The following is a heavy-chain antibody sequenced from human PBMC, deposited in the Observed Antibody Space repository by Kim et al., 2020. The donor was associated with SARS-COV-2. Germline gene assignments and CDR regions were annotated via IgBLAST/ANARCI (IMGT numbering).Heavy chain of an antibody. V-gene: IGHV1-46*01. CDR3: ASSTGKEYGSGSYYKRFGAFDI. D-gene: IGHD3-10*01. Sequence: ASVKVSCKASGYTFTSYYMHWVRQAPGQGLEWMGIINPSGGSTSYAQKFQGRVTMTRDTSTSTVYMELSSLRSEDTAVYYCASSTGKEYGSGSYYKRFGAFDIWGQGTMVTVSS. CDR1: GYTFTSYY. CDR2: INPSGGST. J-gene: IGHJ3*02.